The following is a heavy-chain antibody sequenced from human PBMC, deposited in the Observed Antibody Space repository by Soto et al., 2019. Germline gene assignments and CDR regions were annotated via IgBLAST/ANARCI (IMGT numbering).Heavy chain of an antibody. J-gene: IGHJ4*02. V-gene: IGHV5-51*01. Sequence: GESLKISCQWSGYTFSNFWIGWVRQLPGKGLEWMGIIYPGDPETRYSPSFHGKVTISADKSINTAYLQWNSLEASDTAFYFCALSPRSSPGIDFWGQGALVTVSS. CDR2: IYPGDPET. CDR3: ALSPRSSPGIDF. D-gene: IGHD6-13*01. CDR1: GYTFSNFW.